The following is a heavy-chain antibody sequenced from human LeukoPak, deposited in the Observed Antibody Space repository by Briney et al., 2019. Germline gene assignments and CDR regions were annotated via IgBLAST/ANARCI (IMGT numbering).Heavy chain of an antibody. V-gene: IGHV1-8*01. J-gene: IGHJ3*02. CDR2: KNPNSGNT. CDR3: ASSWSGRSNDAFDI. Sequence: GASVKVSCKASGYTFTSYDINWVRQATGQGLEWMGWKNPNSGNTGYAQKFQGRVTMTRNTSISTAYMELSSLRSEDTAVYYCASSWSGRSNDAFDIWGQGTMVTVSS. D-gene: IGHD3-3*01. CDR1: GYTFTSYD.